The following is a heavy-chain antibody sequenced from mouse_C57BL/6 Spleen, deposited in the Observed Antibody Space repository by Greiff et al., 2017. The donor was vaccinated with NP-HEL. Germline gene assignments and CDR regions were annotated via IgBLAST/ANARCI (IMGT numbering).Heavy chain of an antibody. CDR1: GYTFTSYW. V-gene: IGHV1-69*01. D-gene: IGHD2-2*01. J-gene: IGHJ2*01. CDR2: IDPSDSYT. CDR3: ARGRGYDADYFDY. Sequence: QVHVKQPGAELVMPGASVKLSCKASGYTFTSYWMHWVKQRPGQGLEWIGEIDPSDSYTNYNQKFKGKSTLTVDKSSSTAYMQLSSLTSEDSAVYYCARGRGYDADYFDYWGQGTTLTVSS.